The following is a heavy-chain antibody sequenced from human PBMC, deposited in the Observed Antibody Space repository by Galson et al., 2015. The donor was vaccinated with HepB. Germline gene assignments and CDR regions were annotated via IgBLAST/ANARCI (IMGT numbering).Heavy chain of an antibody. D-gene: IGHD2/OR15-2a*01. CDR1: GFTFSSYA. V-gene: IGHV3-23*01. J-gene: IGHJ4*02. Sequence: SLRLSCAASGFTFSSYAMSWVRQAPGKGLEWVSAISGSGGSTYYADSVKGRFTISRDNSKNTLYLQMNSLRAEDTAVYYCAKDILDNTGPFDYWGQGTLVTVSS. CDR3: AKDILDNTGPFDY. CDR2: ISGSGGST.